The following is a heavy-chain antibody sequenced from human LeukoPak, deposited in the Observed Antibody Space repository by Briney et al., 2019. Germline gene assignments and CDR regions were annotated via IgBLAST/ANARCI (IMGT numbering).Heavy chain of an antibody. J-gene: IGHJ4*02. D-gene: IGHD3-16*01. CDR1: GFTFSSYA. V-gene: IGHV3-30*04. CDR3: ASDRGRLKSQGLFGY. Sequence: GGSLRLSCAASGFTFSSYAMHWVRQAPGKGLEWVAVISYDGSNKYYADFVKGRFTISRDNSKNTLYLQMNSLRAEDTAVYYCASDRGRLKSQGLFGYWGQGTLVTVSS. CDR2: ISYDGSNK.